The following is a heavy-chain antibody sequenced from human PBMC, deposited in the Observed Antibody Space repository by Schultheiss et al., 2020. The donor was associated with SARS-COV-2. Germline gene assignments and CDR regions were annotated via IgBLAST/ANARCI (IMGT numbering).Heavy chain of an antibody. V-gene: IGHV3-23*01. CDR2: ISGSGGST. CDR1: GFTFSSYA. CDR3: AKGTGYSSSHPRDY. Sequence: GESLKISCAASGFTFSSYAMHWVRQAPGKGLEWVSAISGSGGSTYYADSVKGRFTISRDNAKNSLYLQMNSLRAEDTAVYYCAKGTGYSSSHPRDYWGQGTLVTVSS. D-gene: IGHD6-6*01. J-gene: IGHJ4*02.